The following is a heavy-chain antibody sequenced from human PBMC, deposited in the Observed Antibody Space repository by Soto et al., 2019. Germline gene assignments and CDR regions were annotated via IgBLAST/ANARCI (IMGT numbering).Heavy chain of an antibody. Sequence: GGSLRLSCVGSGFRFSDYPLNWVRQAPGQGLEWVANINGRGTSTNYVDSVRGRFSTSRDNTRNSFYLNMDSLRVGDTATYYCVRGTPTPGLDIWGRGTTVTVSS. CDR1: GFRFSDYP. V-gene: IGHV3-7*03. J-gene: IGHJ6*02. D-gene: IGHD1-1*01. CDR3: VRGTPTPGLDI. CDR2: INGRGTST.